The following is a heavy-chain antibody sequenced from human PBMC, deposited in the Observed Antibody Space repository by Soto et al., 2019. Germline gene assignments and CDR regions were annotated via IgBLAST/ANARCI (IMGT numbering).Heavy chain of an antibody. CDR1: GFTVSSNY. V-gene: IGHV3-53*01. CDR2: IYSGGTT. J-gene: IGHJ3*02. CDR3: ARRELDAFDI. D-gene: IGHD1-7*01. Sequence: EVQLVESGGGLMQPGGSLRLSCAASGFTVSSNYMSWVRQAPGKGLEGISIIYSGGTTYYADSVKGRFTISSDNSKNTLCLQMNSLRAEDSAVYYCARRELDAFDIWGQGTMVTVSS.